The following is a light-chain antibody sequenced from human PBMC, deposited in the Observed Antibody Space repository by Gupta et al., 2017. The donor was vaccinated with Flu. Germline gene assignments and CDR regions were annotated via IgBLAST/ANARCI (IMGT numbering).Light chain of an antibody. V-gene: IGLV2-14*01. J-gene: IGLJ2*01. Sequence: QSALTQTASVSGSPGQSITIPCTGSNSDIGAYVSWYQHHPGRVPKLMIYEVNNRPSGISNRFSGAKSGNTASLTISGLQAEDEADYYCHSYTGGTTPWVFGGGTKLTVL. CDR3: HSYTGGTTPWV. CDR2: EVN. CDR1: NSDIGAY.